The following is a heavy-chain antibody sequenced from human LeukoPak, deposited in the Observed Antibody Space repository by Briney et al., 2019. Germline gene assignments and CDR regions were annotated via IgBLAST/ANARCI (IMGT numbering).Heavy chain of an antibody. J-gene: IGHJ6*02. CDR2: INSDGSSI. D-gene: IGHD2-2*01. CDR3: ARDRYCSSTTCYGPYYYGMDV. CDR1: GFTFSSYW. V-gene: IGHV3-74*03. Sequence: GGSLRLACAASGFTFSSYWMHWVRQAPGKGLVWVSRINSDGSSIMDADSVEGRFTISRDNAKNTLYLQMNSLRVEDTAVYYCARDRYCSSTTCYGPYYYGMDVWGQGTTVTVSS.